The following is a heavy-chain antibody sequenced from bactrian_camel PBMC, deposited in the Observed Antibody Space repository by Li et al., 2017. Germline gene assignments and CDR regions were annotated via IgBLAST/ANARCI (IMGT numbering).Heavy chain of an antibody. V-gene: IGHV3S32*01. D-gene: IGHD7*01. J-gene: IGHJ4*01. CDR3: AADRGAGGCGTRVESYAY. Sequence: EVQLVESGGGSVQAGGSLRLSCTASGYTREAYDMGWFRQRPGNASEGVAALRIYTVGSVTYYADSVKGRFTISHDAAKNTVYLQMNSLKPEDTAMYYCAADRGAGGCGTRVESYAYWGQGTQVTVS. CDR2: IYTVGSVT. CDR1: GYTREAYD.